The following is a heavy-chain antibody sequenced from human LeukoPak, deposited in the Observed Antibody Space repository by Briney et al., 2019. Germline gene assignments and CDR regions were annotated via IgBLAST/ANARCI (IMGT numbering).Heavy chain of an antibody. CDR1: GYTFTSYY. V-gene: IGHV1-46*01. J-gene: IGHJ4*02. D-gene: IGHD2-2*01. Sequence: EASVKVSCKASGYTFTSYYMHWVRQAPGQGLEWMGIINPSGGSTSYAQKFQGRVTMTRDTSISTAYMELSRLRSDDTAVYYCARAVVVPAAIPFDYWGQGTLVTVSS. CDR2: INPSGGST. CDR3: ARAVVVPAAIPFDY.